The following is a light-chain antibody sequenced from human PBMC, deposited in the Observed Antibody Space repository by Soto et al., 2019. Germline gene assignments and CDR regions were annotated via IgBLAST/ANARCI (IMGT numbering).Light chain of an antibody. CDR1: QDASSH. V-gene: IGKV1-9*01. Sequence: IPLTQSASCLDASVGDRVTIXCRASQDASSHLGWYQQKPGKARKPLIYLASTLHTGAPSSFSGSGSATDFSPTISSRQPEDAATYYCQSLNRFPHSFGGGTKVDIK. CDR2: LAS. CDR3: QSLNRFPHS. J-gene: IGKJ4*01.